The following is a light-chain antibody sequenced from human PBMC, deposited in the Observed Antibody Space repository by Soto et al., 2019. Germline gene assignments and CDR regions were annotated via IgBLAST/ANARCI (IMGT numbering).Light chain of an antibody. J-gene: IGLJ1*01. Sequence: VLTQPPSVSAAPGQRVTISCSGSSSNIGGNSVSWYQQLPGTAPKLLIYDDDKRPSGIPDRFSDSKSGTSATLGITGFQTGDEADYYCGSWDSSLSAYVFGTGTKVTVL. CDR2: DDD. V-gene: IGLV1-51*01. CDR1: SSNIGGNS. CDR3: GSWDSSLSAYV.